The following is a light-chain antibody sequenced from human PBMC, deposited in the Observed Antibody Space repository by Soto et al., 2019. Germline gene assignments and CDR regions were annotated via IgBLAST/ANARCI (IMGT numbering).Light chain of an antibody. J-gene: IGKJ2*01. Sequence: EIVLTQSPGTLSLSPGERATLSCRASQRVSSSYLAWYQQKPGQAPRLLIYGASSRATGIPDRFSGSGSGTDLTITISRLEPEDFAVHFCQRYDSSPPFTFGQGTKVEI. CDR3: QRYDSSPPFT. V-gene: IGKV3-20*01. CDR2: GAS. CDR1: QRVSSSY.